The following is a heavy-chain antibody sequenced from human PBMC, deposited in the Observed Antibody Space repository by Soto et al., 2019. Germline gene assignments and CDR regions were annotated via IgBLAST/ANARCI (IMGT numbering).Heavy chain of an antibody. D-gene: IGHD3-22*01. CDR3: ARDLPIYYDSSRIGTVLAYYFDY. CDR1: GGSISSYY. V-gene: IGHV4-4*07. CDR2: IYTSGST. Sequence: QVQLQESGPGLVKPSETLSLTCTVSGGSISSYYWSWIRQPAGKGLEWIGRIYTSGSTNCNPSLKSRVTMSVDTSKNQFSLKLSSVTAADTAVYYCARDLPIYYDSSRIGTVLAYYFDYWGQGTLVTVSS. J-gene: IGHJ4*02.